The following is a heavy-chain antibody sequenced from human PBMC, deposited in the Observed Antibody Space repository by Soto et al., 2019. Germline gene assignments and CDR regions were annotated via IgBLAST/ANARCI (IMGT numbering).Heavy chain of an antibody. Sequence: GGSLRLSCAGSGFTFSTFDIHWVRQAPGKGLEWVSDIGTLSDTFYAASVQGRFTISRQNAKNSVYLQMNSLRAGDTAFYYCARGRSFSYDSTPPPMFDPWGQGTPVTVSS. J-gene: IGHJ5*02. CDR2: IGTLSDT. D-gene: IGHD3-10*01. CDR1: GFTFSTFD. CDR3: ARGRSFSYDSTPPPMFDP. V-gene: IGHV3-13*01.